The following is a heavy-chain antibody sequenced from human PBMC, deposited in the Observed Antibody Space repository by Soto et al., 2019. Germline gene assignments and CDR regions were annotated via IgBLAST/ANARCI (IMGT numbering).Heavy chain of an antibody. Sequence: VSVKVSCKASGYTFTRYCMHWVRQAPGQGLEWMGIINPSGGSTSYAQKFQGRVTMTRDTSTSTVYMELSSLRSEDTAVYYCARDNLHGGTVTIYYFDYWGQGTLVTVSS. CDR3: ARDNLHGGTVTIYYFDY. CDR2: INPSGGST. J-gene: IGHJ4*02. V-gene: IGHV1-46*01. D-gene: IGHD4-17*01. CDR1: GYTFTRYC.